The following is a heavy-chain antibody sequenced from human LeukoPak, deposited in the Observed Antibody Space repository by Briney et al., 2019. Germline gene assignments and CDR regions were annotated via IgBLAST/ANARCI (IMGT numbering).Heavy chain of an antibody. Sequence: GGSLRLSCAASGFTVSANYMSWVRQAPGKGLEWVSLLHSGGSTYYADSVKGRFTISRDSSKNTLYLQMNSLRAEDTAVYYCAKYSAGTYVTDWGQGTLVTVSS. D-gene: IGHD3-10*01. J-gene: IGHJ4*02. CDR1: GFTVSANY. V-gene: IGHV3-66*01. CDR3: AKYSAGTYVTD. CDR2: LHSGGST.